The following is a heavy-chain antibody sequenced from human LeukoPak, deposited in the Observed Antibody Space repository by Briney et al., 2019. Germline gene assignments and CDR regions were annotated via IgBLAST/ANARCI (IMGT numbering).Heavy chain of an antibody. CDR1: GFTFSDYY. V-gene: IGHV3-11*01. Sequence: GGSLRLSCVASGFTFSDYYMSWIRQAPGKGLEWVSYISSSGSTIYYADSVKGRFTISRDNAENSLYLQMKSLRAEDTAVYYCARDSGYYYYGMDVWGQGTTVTVSS. J-gene: IGHJ6*02. CDR2: ISSSGSTI. CDR3: ARDSGYYYYGMDV.